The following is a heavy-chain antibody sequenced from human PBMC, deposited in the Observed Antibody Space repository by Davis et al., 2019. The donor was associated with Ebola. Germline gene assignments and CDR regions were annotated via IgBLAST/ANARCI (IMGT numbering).Heavy chain of an antibody. CDR1: GGTFSTSA. Sequence: SVKVSCKASGGTFSTSAISWVRQAPGQGLEWLGGIMPIFRTPDYAQKFQGRVTITADESTSTAYLELSSLRFEDTAVYYCATGVAPHYGRSYYYYGMDVWGQGTTVTVSS. CDR3: ATGVAPHYGRSYYYYGMDV. CDR2: IMPIFRTP. J-gene: IGHJ6*02. D-gene: IGHD3-10*01. V-gene: IGHV1-69*13.